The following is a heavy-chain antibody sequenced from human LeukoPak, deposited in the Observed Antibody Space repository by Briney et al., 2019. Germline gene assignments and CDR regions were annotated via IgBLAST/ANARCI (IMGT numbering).Heavy chain of an antibody. CDR2: VTGNGANT. CDR3: AKDRSIGY. V-gene: IGHV3-23*01. J-gene: IGHJ4*02. CDR1: GFTFSSYG. Sequence: GSLRLSCAASGFTFSSYGMSWVRQAPGKGLEWVSAVTGNGANTFYADSVKGRFTISRDNSKNTLYLQMNSLRAEDTAVYYCAKDRSIGYWGQGTLVTVSS.